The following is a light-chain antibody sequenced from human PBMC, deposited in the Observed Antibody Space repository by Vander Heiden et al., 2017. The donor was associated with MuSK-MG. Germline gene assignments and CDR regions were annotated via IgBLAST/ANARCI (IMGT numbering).Light chain of an antibody. CDR2: SNN. CDR1: SSNIGSNT. J-gene: IGLJ3*02. V-gene: IGLV1-44*01. Sequence: QSVLTQPPSASGTPGQRVTISCSGSSSNIGSNTVNWYQQLPGTAPKLLSYSNNQRPSGVPDRFSGSKSGTSASLAISGLQSEDEADYYCAAWDDSLNGLWVFGGGTKLTVL. CDR3: AAWDDSLNGLWV.